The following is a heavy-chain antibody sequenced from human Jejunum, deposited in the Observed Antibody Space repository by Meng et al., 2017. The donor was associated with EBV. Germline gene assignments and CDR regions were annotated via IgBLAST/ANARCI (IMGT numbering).Heavy chain of an antibody. V-gene: IGHV3-53*01. D-gene: IGHD4-17*01. CDR1: GFTVSSDY. Sequence: EVQLVESGGGFIQPGGSLRLSCAASGFTVSSDYMSWVRQAPGKGLEWVSVISTGGSIFYADSVKGRFTISRDNSKNTLYLQMNSLGAEDTAVYYCARHRDVDYHLHYWGQGSLVTVSS. CDR2: ISTGGSI. CDR3: ARHRDVDYHLHY. J-gene: IGHJ4*02.